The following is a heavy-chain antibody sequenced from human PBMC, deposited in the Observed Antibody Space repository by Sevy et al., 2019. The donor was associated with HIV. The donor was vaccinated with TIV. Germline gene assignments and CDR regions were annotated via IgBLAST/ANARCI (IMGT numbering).Heavy chain of an antibody. CDR2: ISSDGINH. CDR3: TKESLRGTYIRGDFDH. CDR1: GFNFQTFG. J-gene: IGHJ4*02. Sequence: GGSLRLSCSAFGFNFQTFGMHWIRQAPGKGPEWLAVISSDGINHNYAASVKGRFTIYRDNSKSLLFLPMNSLTPNDTAVYFCTKESLRGTYIRGDFDHWGQGTLVTVSS. D-gene: IGHD3-10*02. V-gene: IGHV3-30*18.